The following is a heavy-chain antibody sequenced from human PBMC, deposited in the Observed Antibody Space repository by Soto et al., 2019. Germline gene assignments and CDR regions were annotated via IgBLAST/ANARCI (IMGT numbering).Heavy chain of an antibody. Sequence: SETLSLTCTVSGGSISSSSYYWGWIRQPPGKGLEWIGSIYYSGSTYYNPSLKSRVTISVDTSKNQFSLKLSSVTAADTAVYYCARLVGSYSSGCLDYWGQGTLVTVSS. J-gene: IGHJ4*02. V-gene: IGHV4-39*01. CDR1: GGSISSSSYY. CDR3: ARLVGSYSSGCLDY. CDR2: IYYSGST. D-gene: IGHD6-19*01.